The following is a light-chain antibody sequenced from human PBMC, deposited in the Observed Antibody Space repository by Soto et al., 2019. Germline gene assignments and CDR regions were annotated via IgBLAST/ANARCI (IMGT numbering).Light chain of an antibody. Sequence: EIVLTQSPATLSLSPGDRATLSCRASQNINTFLAWYQQKPGQAPRRLIYDAFKRATGIPARFSGSGSGTDFTLTISSLEPEDFAVYYCQHRDNWPQGAAFGGGTKVEIK. J-gene: IGKJ4*01. CDR1: QNINTF. CDR3: QHRDNWPQGAA. V-gene: IGKV3-11*01. CDR2: DAF.